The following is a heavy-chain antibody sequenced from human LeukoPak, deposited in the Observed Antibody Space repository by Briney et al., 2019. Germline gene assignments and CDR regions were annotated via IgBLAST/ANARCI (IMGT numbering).Heavy chain of an antibody. Sequence: SETLSLTCTVSGGSISSSSYYWGWIRQPPGKGLEWIGSIYYSGSTYYNPSLKSRVTISVDTSKNQFSLKLSSVTAADTAVYYCARQRYGYSYGIDYWGQGTLVTVSS. CDR1: GGSISSSSYY. CDR2: IYYSGST. D-gene: IGHD5-18*01. CDR3: ARQRYGYSYGIDY. J-gene: IGHJ4*02. V-gene: IGHV4-39*01.